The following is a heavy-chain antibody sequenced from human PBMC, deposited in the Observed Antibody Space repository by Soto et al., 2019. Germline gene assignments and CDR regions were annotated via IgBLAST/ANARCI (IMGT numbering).Heavy chain of an antibody. CDR1: GFTFSSYS. CDR2: ISSSSSYI. J-gene: IGHJ6*02. D-gene: IGHD2-15*01. Sequence: PGGSLRLSCAASGFTFSSYSMNWVRQAPGKGLEWVSSISSSSSYIYYADSVKGRFTISRDNTKNSLYLQMNSLRAEDTAVYYCARELPRVYYYYYYGMDVWGQGTTVTVSS. CDR3: ARELPRVYYYYYYGMDV. V-gene: IGHV3-21*01.